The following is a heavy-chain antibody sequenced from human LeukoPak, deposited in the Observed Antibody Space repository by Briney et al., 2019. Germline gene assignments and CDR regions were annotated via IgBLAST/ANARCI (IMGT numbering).Heavy chain of an antibody. V-gene: IGHV3-9*01. D-gene: IGHD6-13*01. CDR2: ISWNSGSI. CDR3: AKDSSSSWYRDFDY. Sequence: PGRSLRLSRAASGFTFDDYAMHWVRQAPGKGLEWVSSISWNSGSIAYADSVKGRFTISRDNAKNSLYLQMNSLRAEDTALYYCAKDSSSSWYRDFDYWGQGTLVTVSS. CDR1: GFTFDDYA. J-gene: IGHJ4*02.